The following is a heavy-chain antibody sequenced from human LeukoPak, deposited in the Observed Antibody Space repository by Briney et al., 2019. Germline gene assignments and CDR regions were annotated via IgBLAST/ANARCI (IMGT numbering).Heavy chain of an antibody. Sequence: GGSLRLSCAASGFTLSSYWMSWVRQAPGKGLEWVANIKQDGSEKYYVDSVKGRFTISRDNAKNSLYLQMNSLRAEDTAVYYCAREVYYYYYYMDVWGKGTTVTVSS. CDR1: GFTLSSYW. CDR3: AREVYYYYYYMDV. V-gene: IGHV3-7*01. J-gene: IGHJ6*03. CDR2: IKQDGSEK.